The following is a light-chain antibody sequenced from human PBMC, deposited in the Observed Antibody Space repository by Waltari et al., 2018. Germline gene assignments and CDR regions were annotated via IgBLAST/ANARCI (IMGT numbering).Light chain of an antibody. CDR1: SSDIGGYNY. V-gene: IGLV2-14*03. Sequence: QSALTQTASVSGSPGQSITISCTGTSSDIGGYNYLSWYQQVPGKAPKLIIYDVSNRPSGCSRRFSGSKSGNTASLTISGLQAEDEANYYCSSYIDSSTLELFGGGTSLTVL. CDR3: SSYIDSSTLEL. J-gene: IGLJ2*01. CDR2: DVS.